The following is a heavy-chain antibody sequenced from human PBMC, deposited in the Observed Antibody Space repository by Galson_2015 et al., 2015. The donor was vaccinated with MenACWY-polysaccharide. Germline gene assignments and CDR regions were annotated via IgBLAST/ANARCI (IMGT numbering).Heavy chain of an antibody. Sequence: SLRLSCAGSGFTFSDAWMSWVRQAPGKGLEWVGRFKNKIDGGTTDYGAPVKGRFTISRDDSKNTVYPQMNSLKIEDTAVYYCTTRGGLGYWGQGTLVTVSS. CDR2: FKNKIDGGTT. D-gene: IGHD2-15*01. J-gene: IGHJ4*02. CDR3: TTRGGLGY. V-gene: IGHV3-15*01. CDR1: GFTFSDAW.